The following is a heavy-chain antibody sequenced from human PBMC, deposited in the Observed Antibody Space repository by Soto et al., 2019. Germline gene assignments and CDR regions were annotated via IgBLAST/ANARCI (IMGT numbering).Heavy chain of an antibody. Sequence: SETLSLTCTVSGGSISSGDYYWSWIRQPPGKGLEWIGYIYYSGSTYYNPSLKSRVTISVDTSKNQFSLKLSSVTAADTAVYYCARVGEEYYYDSSGYSHFDYWGQGTLVT. CDR3: ARVGEEYYYDSSGYSHFDY. V-gene: IGHV4-30-4*01. CDR2: IYYSGST. J-gene: IGHJ4*02. CDR1: GGSISSGDYY. D-gene: IGHD3-22*01.